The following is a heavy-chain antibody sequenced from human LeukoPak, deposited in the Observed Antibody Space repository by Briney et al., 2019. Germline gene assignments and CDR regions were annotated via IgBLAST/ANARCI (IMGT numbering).Heavy chain of an antibody. CDR3: ARIDIVVEPAVMWGWFDP. D-gene: IGHD2-2*01. CDR2: IYSSGST. CDR1: GGSISSSIYH. Sequence: SETLSLTCTVSGGSISSSIYHWAWIRQPPGKGLEWIGYIYSSGSTNYNPSLESRVTISVDASKNQFSLKLRSVTAADTAVYYCARIDIVVEPAVMWGWFDPWGQGTLVTVSS. J-gene: IGHJ5*02. V-gene: IGHV4-61*05.